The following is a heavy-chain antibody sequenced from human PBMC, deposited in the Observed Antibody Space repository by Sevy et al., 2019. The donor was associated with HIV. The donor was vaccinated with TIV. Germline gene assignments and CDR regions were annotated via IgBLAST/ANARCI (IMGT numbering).Heavy chain of an antibody. CDR1: GYTFTGYY. V-gene: IGHV1-2*02. CDR2: INPNSGGT. D-gene: IGHD6-6*01. Sequence: ASVKVSCKASGYTFTGYYMHWVRQAPGQGLEWMVWINPNSGGTNYAQKFQGRVTMTRDTSISTAYMELSRLRSDDTAVYYCTQTLDRRLVPDYWGQGTLVTVSS. CDR3: TQTLDRRLVPDY. J-gene: IGHJ4*02.